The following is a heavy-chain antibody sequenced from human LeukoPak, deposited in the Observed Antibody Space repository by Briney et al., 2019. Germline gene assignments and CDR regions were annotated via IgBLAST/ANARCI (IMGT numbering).Heavy chain of an antibody. V-gene: IGHV4-39*07. CDR2: INHSGST. D-gene: IGHD5-18*01. CDR1: GGSISSSSYY. J-gene: IGHJ4*02. CDR3: ASSPHYTAMPYY. Sequence: SETLSLTCTVSGGSISSSSYYWSWIRQPPGKGLEWIGEINHSGSTNYNPSLKSRVTISVDTSKNQFSLKLSSVTAADTAVNYCASSPHYTAMPYYWGQGTLVTVSS.